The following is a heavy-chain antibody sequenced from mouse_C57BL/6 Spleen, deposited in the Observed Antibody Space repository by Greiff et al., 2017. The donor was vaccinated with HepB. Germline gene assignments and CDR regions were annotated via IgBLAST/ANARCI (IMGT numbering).Heavy chain of an antibody. J-gene: IGHJ3*01. Sequence: QVQLQQPGAELVKPGASVKLSCKASGYTFTSYWMQWVKQRPGQGLEWIGEIDPSDSYTNYNQKFKGKATLTVDTSSSTAYMQLSSLTSEDSAVYYCARGDGSSPAWFAYWGQRTLVTVSA. D-gene: IGHD1-1*01. V-gene: IGHV1-50*01. CDR2: IDPSDSYT. CDR3: ARGDGSSPAWFAY. CDR1: GYTFTSYW.